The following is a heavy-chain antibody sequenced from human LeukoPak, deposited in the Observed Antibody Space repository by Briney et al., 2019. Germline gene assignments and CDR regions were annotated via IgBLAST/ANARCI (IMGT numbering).Heavy chain of an antibody. J-gene: IGHJ4*02. V-gene: IGHV1-2*02. CDR1: GLTFTDYY. Sequence: ASMKVSCKSSGLTFTDYYIHWVRQAPGQGLEWMGYIGPHSSATSSPQEFQGRVTMTRDTSMSTAYMELTRLTSDDTAVYYCAREGNGLLSKDFGYWGQGTLVTASS. CDR3: AREGNGLLSKDFGY. D-gene: IGHD2/OR15-2a*01. CDR2: IGPHSSAT.